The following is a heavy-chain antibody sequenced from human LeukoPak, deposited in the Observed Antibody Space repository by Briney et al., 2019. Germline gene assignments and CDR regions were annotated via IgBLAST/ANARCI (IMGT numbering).Heavy chain of an antibody. V-gene: IGHV3-74*01. CDR2: INSDGTTT. D-gene: IGHD1-7*01. CDR3: ARSLLGGTSDY. J-gene: IGHJ4*02. Sequence: GGSLRLSCAGSGFTFSKFWMHWVRQAPGKGLVWVSRINSDGTTTTYADSVKGRFTISRDNAKNTLYLQMNSLRAEDTAVYYCARSLLGGTSDYWGQGTLVTVSS. CDR1: GFTFSKFW.